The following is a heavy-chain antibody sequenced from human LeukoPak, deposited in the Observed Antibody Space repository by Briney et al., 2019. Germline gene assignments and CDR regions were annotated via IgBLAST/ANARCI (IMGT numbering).Heavy chain of an antibody. CDR2: ISYDGSNK. CDR3: AKGYCSGGSCYLYYDSREHDYFDY. Sequence: PGRSLRLSCAASGFTFSSYGMHWVRQAPGKGLEWVAVISYDGSNKYYADSVKGRFTISRDNSKNTLYLQMNSLRAEDTAVYYCAKGYCSGGSCYLYYDSREHDYFDYWGQGTLVTVSS. V-gene: IGHV3-30*18. CDR1: GFTFSSYG. J-gene: IGHJ4*02. D-gene: IGHD2-15*01.